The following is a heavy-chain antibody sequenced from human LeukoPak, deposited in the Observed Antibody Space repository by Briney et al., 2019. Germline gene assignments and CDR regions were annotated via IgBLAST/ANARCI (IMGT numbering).Heavy chain of an antibody. CDR3: AREARIAVAGYDY. Sequence: GGSLRLSCVVSGFTFSSYWMSWVRQAPGKGLEWVGRTRNKANSYTTEYAASVKGRFTISRDDSKNSLYLQMNSLKTEDTAVYYCAREARIAVAGYDYWGQGTLVTVSS. D-gene: IGHD6-19*01. CDR1: GFTFSSYW. V-gene: IGHV3-72*01. CDR2: TRNKANSYTT. J-gene: IGHJ4*02.